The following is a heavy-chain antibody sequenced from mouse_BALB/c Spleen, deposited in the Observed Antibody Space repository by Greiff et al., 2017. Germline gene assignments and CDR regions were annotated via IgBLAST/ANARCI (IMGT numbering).Heavy chain of an antibody. Sequence: VQLQQSGGDLVKPGGSLKLSCAASGFTFSSYGMSWVRQTPDKRLEWVATISSGGSYTYYPDSVKGRFTISRDNAKNTLYLQMSSLKSEDTAMYYCERQGGYYPNYFDYWGQGTTLTVSS. D-gene: IGHD2-3*01. CDR2: ISSGGSYT. CDR1: GFTFSSYG. J-gene: IGHJ2*01. V-gene: IGHV5-6*01. CDR3: ERQGGYYPNYFDY.